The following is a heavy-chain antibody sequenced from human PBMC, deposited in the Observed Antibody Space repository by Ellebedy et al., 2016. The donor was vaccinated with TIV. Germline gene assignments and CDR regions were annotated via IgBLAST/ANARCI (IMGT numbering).Heavy chain of an antibody. V-gene: IGHV4-31*03. CDR2: IYNSGGT. Sequence: SETLSLTCTVSGGSISSGGYYWSWFRQHPGKGPEWIGYIYNSGGTYCNPSLKSRVTISGDTSKNQLSLRLSSVTAADTAVYYCARGPKYSFAEQSEYWGQGTLVTVSS. CDR3: ARGPKYSFAEQSEY. CDR1: GGSISSGGYY. J-gene: IGHJ4*02. D-gene: IGHD5-18*01.